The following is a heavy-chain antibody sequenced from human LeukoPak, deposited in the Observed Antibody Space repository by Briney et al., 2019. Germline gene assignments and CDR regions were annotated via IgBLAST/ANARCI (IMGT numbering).Heavy chain of an antibody. V-gene: IGHV3-21*01. J-gene: IGHJ4*02. CDR3: AREEYSGSYYFDY. CDR1: GFTFGSYS. CDR2: ISSSSSYI. D-gene: IGHD1-26*01. Sequence: GGSLRLSCAASGFTFGSYSMNWVRQAPGKGLEWVSSISSSSSYIYYADSVEGRFTISRDNAKNSLYLQMNSLRAEDTAVYYCAREEYSGSYYFDYWGQGTLVTVSS.